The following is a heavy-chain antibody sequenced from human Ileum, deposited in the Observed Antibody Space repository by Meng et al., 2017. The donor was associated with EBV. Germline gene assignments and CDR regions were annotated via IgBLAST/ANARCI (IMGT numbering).Heavy chain of an antibody. D-gene: IGHD4-23*01. CDR3: ARYGTCGANSFYCFDP. Sequence: HEQLQQWGAVLLTPSDTLSPPCGVYGWSFRNYYWTWIRQPPGKGLEWIGEISHTGTTKYNPSLKNRVTISLDTSNNQFSLNLNSVTAADTALYYCARYGTCGANSFYCFDPWGQGTLVTVSS. V-gene: IGHV4-34*01. CDR2: ISHTGTT. CDR1: GWSFRNYY. J-gene: IGHJ5*02.